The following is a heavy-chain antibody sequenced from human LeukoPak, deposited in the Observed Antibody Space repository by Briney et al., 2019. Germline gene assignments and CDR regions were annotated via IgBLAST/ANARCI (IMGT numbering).Heavy chain of an antibody. V-gene: IGHV4-34*01. CDR2: INHSGST. J-gene: IGHJ5*02. CDR3: ARGSFAGNWFDP. CDR1: GFTFSNYA. Sequence: PGGSLRLSCAAPGFTFSNYAMSWIRQPPGKGLEWIGEINHSGSTNYNPSLKSRVTISVDTSKNQFSLKLSSVTAADTAVYYCARGSFAGNWFDPWGQGTLVTVSS.